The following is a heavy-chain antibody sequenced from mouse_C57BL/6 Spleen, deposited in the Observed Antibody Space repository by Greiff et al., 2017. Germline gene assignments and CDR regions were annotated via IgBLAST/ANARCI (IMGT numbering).Heavy chain of an antibody. J-gene: IGHJ4*01. Sequence: EVKLMESGGGLVQPGGSLKLSCAASGFTFSDYYMYWVRQTPEKRLEWVAYISNGGGSTYYPDTVKGRFTISRDNAKNTLYLQMSRLKSEDTAMYYCARRDDGYYGGYTMDYCGQGTSVTVSS. D-gene: IGHD2-3*01. V-gene: IGHV5-12*01. CDR1: GFTFSDYY. CDR2: ISNGGGST. CDR3: ARRDDGYYGGYTMDY.